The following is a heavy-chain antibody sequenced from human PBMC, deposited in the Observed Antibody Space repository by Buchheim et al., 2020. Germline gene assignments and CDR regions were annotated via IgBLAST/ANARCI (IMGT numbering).Heavy chain of an antibody. Sequence: QVQLVQSGAEVKKPGASVKVSCKASGFTLTGYYMHWVRQAPRQGLEWMGWINPDSGGTNYAQKFQGRVTMTRDTSINPAYMELSSLTSDDSAVYYCARTSSFDYWGQGTL. CDR1: GFTLTGYY. CDR2: INPDSGGT. CDR3: ARTSSFDY. V-gene: IGHV1-2*02. J-gene: IGHJ4*02.